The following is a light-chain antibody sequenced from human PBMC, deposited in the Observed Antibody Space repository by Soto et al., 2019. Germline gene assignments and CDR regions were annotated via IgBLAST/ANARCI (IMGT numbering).Light chain of an antibody. CDR1: ISDVGGYNF. J-gene: IGLJ2*01. CDR2: DVN. Sequence: QSVLTQPVSVSGSPGQSITISCTGTISDVGGYNFVSWYQQHPSNAPKLIIYDVNDRPSGVSSRFSGSKSGNTASLTISGLQAEDEADYHCSSYTSTSNVVFGGGTKLTVL. CDR3: SSYTSTSNVV. V-gene: IGLV2-14*03.